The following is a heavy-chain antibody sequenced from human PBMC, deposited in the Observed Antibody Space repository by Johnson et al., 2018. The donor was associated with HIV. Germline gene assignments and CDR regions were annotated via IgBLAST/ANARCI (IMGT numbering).Heavy chain of an antibody. V-gene: IGHV3-30*04. D-gene: IGHD1-26*01. CDR2: ISYDGSNK. Sequence: QVQLVESGGGVVQPGRYLRLSCAASGFTFSNYAVHWVRQAPGKGLEWVAVISYDGSNKYYADSVKGRFTISRDNPKNTLYLQMNSLRAEDTTVYYCAREGAWEPPLDAIDIWGQGTMVTVSS. J-gene: IGHJ3*02. CDR3: AREGAWEPPLDAIDI. CDR1: GFTFSNYA.